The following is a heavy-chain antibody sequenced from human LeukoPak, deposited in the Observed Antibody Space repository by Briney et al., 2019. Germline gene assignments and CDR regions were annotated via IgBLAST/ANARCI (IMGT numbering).Heavy chain of an antibody. CDR2: ISGSGGST. CDR3: AKDFSKYGSGSYLDY. CDR1: GFTFSSYA. J-gene: IGHJ4*02. V-gene: IGHV3-23*01. D-gene: IGHD1-26*01. Sequence: GGSLRLSCAASGFTFSSYATSWVRQAPGKGLEWVSAISGSGGSTYYADSVKGRFTISRDNSKNTLYLQMNSLRAEDTAVYYCAKDFSKYGSGSYLDYWGQGTLVTVSS.